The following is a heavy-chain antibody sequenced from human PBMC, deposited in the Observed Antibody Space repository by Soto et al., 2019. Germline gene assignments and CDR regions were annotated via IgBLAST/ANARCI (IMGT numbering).Heavy chain of an antibody. CDR1: GASIRSTDYY. CDR3: VSTARQGGVAPHWFDR. D-gene: IGHD2-21*02. V-gene: IGHV4-30-4*01. CDR2: VYYTGST. Sequence: PSETLSPTCTVPGASIRSTDYYWSWIRQAPGKGLEWIGYVYYTGSTYYNPSLMSRLTISVYTSKNQFSLKLTSVTAAETAVYYCVSTARQGGVAPHWFDRWGQGTQVTVSS. J-gene: IGHJ5*02.